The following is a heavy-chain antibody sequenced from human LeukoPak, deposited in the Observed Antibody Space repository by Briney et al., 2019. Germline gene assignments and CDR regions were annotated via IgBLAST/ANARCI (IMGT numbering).Heavy chain of an antibody. D-gene: IGHD2-2*01. CDR2: IIPIFGIA. CDR3: ASGSCSTSCYHLDWFDP. V-gene: IGHV1-69*04. CDR1: GGTFSSYA. J-gene: IGHJ5*02. Sequence: SVKVSCKASGGTFSSYAISWVRQATGQGLEWMGRIIPIFGIANYAQKFQGRVTITADKSTSTAYMELSSLRSEDTAVYYCASGSCSTSCYHLDWFDPWGQGTLVTVSS.